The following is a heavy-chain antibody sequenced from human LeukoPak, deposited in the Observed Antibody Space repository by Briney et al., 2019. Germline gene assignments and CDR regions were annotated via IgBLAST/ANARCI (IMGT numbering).Heavy chain of an antibody. CDR1: GYSFTNYW. D-gene: IGHD3-10*01. J-gene: IGHJ6*02. CDR2: IYPDDSDT. Sequence: GESLKISCKGSGYSFTNYWIGWVRQMPGEGLEWMGIIYPDDSDTRYSPSFQGQVTISADKSINTAYLQWTTLKASDTAMYYCARKEANGEGGLDVWGQGTSVTVPS. CDR3: ARKEANGEGGLDV. V-gene: IGHV5-51*01.